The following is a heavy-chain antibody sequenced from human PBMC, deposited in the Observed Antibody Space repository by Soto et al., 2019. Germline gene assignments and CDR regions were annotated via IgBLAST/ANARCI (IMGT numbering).Heavy chain of an antibody. D-gene: IGHD3-9*01. V-gene: IGHV4-59*12. CDR2: IYYSGST. J-gene: IGHJ5*02. CDR1: GGSISGYH. CDR3: ARAQKFMILTGYYSPAASCFDP. Sequence: PSETLSLTCSISGGSISGYHWNWIRQTPGKGVEWIGYIYYSGSTNYNPSLKSRVTISVDKSKNQFSLKLSSVTAADTAVYYCARAQKFMILTGYYSPAASCFDPWGQETLVTVSS.